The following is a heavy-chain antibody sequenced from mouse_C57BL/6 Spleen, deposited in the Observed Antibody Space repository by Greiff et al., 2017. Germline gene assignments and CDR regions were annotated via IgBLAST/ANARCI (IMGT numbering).Heavy chain of an antibody. V-gene: IGHV2-2*01. J-gene: IGHJ2*01. CDR2: IWSGGST. CDR1: GFSLTSYG. CDR3: ASTYYSNYFDY. Sequence: VQLQQSGPGLVQPSQSLSITCTVSGFSLTSYGVHWVRQSPGKGLEWLGVIWSGGSTDYNAAFISRLSISKDNSKSQVFFKMNSLQADDTAIYYCASTYYSNYFDYWGQGTTLTVSS. D-gene: IGHD2-5*01.